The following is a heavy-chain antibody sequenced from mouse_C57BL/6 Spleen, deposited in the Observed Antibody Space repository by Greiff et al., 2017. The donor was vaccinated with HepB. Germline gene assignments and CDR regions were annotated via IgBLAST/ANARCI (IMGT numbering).Heavy chain of an antibody. Sequence: QVHVKQSGAELARPGASVKMSCKASGYTFTSYTMHWVKQRPGQGLEWIGYINPSSGYTKYNQKFKDKATLTADKSSSTAYMQLSSLTSEDSAVYYCARLDYYGSSYYDYWGQGTTLTVSS. CDR1: GYTFTSYT. CDR2: INPSSGYT. V-gene: IGHV1-4*01. D-gene: IGHD1-1*01. CDR3: ARLDYYGSSYYDY. J-gene: IGHJ2*01.